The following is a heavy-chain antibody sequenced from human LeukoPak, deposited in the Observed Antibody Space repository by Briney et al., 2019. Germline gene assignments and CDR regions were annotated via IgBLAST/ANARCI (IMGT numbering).Heavy chain of an antibody. J-gene: IGHJ3*02. CDR1: GFTFSSYW. D-gene: IGHD2-15*01. V-gene: IGHV3-7*01. CDR3: AREKPYCSGGSCYLDAFDI. CDR2: IKQDGSEK. Sequence: PGGSLRLSCAASGFTFSSYWMSWVRQAPGKGLEWVANIKQDGSEKYYVDSVKGRFTISRDNAKNSLYLQMNSLRAEDTAVYYCAREKPYCSGGSCYLDAFDIWGQGTMVTVSS.